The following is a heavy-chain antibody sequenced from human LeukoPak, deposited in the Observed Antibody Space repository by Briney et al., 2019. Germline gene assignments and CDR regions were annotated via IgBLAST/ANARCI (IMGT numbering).Heavy chain of an antibody. CDR2: IYYSGSI. D-gene: IGHD3-22*01. V-gene: IGHV4-59*01. J-gene: IGHJ4*02. CDR3: ARENPSGYYNRPIDY. Sequence: PSETLSLTCTVSGASISSYYWSWIRQPPGKGLEWIGDIYYSGSIKHNPSLKSRVTMSVDTSKNQFSLKLSSVTAADTAIYYCARENPSGYYNRPIDYWGQGTLVTVS. CDR1: GASISSYY.